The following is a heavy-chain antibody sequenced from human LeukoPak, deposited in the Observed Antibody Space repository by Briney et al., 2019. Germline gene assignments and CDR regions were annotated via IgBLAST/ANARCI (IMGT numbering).Heavy chain of an antibody. CDR1: GGTFSSYA. D-gene: IGHD1-26*01. Sequence: ASVKVSCKASGGTFSSYAISWVRQAPGQGLEWMGRIIPILGIANYAQKFQGRVTITADKSTSTAYMELSSLRSEDTAVYYCARVAIVGATRLQLWFDPWGQGTLVTVSS. CDR3: ARVAIVGATRLQLWFDP. CDR2: IIPILGIA. J-gene: IGHJ5*02. V-gene: IGHV1-69*04.